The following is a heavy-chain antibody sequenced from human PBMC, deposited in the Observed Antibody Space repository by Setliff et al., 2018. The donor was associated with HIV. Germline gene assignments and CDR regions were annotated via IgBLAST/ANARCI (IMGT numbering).Heavy chain of an antibody. CDR3: ARDAPWDSYGLDYMDV. V-gene: IGHV4-34*01. Sequence: SETLSLTCAVYGGSFSGYYWSWIRQPPGKGLEWIGEVTHSGRTNYNPSLESRVTTSVDTSKKQFSLKLSSVTAADTAVYYCARDAPWDSYGLDYMDVWGKGTTVTVSS. J-gene: IGHJ6*03. CDR2: VTHSGRT. CDR1: GGSFSGYY. D-gene: IGHD5-18*01.